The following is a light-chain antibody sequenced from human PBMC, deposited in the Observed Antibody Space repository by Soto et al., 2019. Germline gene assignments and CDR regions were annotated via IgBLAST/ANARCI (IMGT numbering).Light chain of an antibody. J-gene: IGKJ1*01. Sequence: EIVMTQSPATLSVSPGERATLYCKASQTVSSAYLAWFQQKPGQAPRLLIYGASSRATGIPDRFSGAGSGTEFTLTISRVAPEDYAVYYCQQYNTSPWTFGQGTKVDIK. CDR3: QQYNTSPWT. V-gene: IGKV3-20*01. CDR2: GAS. CDR1: QTVSSAY.